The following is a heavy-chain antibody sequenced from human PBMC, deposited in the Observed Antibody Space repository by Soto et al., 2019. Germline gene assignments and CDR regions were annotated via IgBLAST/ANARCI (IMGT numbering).Heavy chain of an antibody. CDR1: GFTFTSSA. CDR3: AAGERGFWNAYDTNNFDY. Sequence: GASVKVSCKASGFTFTSSAVQWVRQARGQRLEWIGWIVVGSGNTNYAQKFQERVTITRDMSTSTAYLELSRLRSEDTAIYYCAAGERGFWNAYDTNNFDYWGQGTLVTVSS. J-gene: IGHJ4*02. D-gene: IGHD3-3*01. V-gene: IGHV1-58*01. CDR2: IVVGSGNT.